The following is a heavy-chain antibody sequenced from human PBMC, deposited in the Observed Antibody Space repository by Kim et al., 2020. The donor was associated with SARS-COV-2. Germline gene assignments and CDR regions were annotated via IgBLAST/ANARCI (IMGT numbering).Heavy chain of an antibody. V-gene: IGHV1-8*01. D-gene: IGHD6-19*01. CDR3: ARGPLGIAVGNFDY. J-gene: IGHJ4*02. Sequence: AQKFQGRVTMTRNTSISTAYMELSSLRSEDTAGYYCARGPLGIAVGNFDYWGQGTLVTVSS.